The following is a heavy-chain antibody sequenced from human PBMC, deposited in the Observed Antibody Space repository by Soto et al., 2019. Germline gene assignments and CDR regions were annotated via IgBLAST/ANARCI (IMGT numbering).Heavy chain of an antibody. CDR2: FDPEDGET. D-gene: IGHD4-17*01. V-gene: IGHV1-24*01. CDR3: ATGALHDYGDYVDWFDP. J-gene: IGHJ5*02. Sequence: ASVKVSCKVSGYTLTELSMHWVRQAPGKGLEWMGGFDPEDGETIYAQKFQGRVTMTEDTTTDTAYMELSSLRSEDTAVYYCATGALHDYGDYVDWFDPWGQGTLVTVSS. CDR1: GYTLTELS.